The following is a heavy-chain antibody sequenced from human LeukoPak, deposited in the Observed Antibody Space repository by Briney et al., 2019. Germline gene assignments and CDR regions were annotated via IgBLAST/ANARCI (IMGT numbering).Heavy chain of an antibody. CDR2: ISGSGGST. Sequence: PGGSLRLSCAASGFTFSSYAMSWVRQAPGKGLEWVSAISGSGGSTYYADSVKGRFTISRDNSKNTLYLQMNSLRAKDTAVYYCAKDPLRDIVVVPAVVPPMRFDPWGQGTLVTVSS. V-gene: IGHV3-23*01. J-gene: IGHJ5*02. D-gene: IGHD2-2*01. CDR3: AKDPLRDIVVVPAVVPPMRFDP. CDR1: GFTFSSYA.